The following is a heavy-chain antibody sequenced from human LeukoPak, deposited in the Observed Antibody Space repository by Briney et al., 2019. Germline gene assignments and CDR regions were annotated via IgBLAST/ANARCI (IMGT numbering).Heavy chain of an antibody. CDR3: ARDPPHFYGSGSYYYDY. V-gene: IGHV3-30*02. J-gene: IGHJ4*02. D-gene: IGHD3-10*01. Sequence: GGSLRLSCTASGFTFGDYGMSWFRQTPGKGLEWVAFIRYDGSNKYYADSVKGRFTISRDNAKNTLYLQMNSLRAEDTAVYYCARDPPHFYGSGSYYYDYWGQGTLVTVSS. CDR1: GFTFGDYG. CDR2: IRYDGSNK.